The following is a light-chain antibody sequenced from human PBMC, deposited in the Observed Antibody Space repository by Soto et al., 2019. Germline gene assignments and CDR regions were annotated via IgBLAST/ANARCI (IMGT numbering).Light chain of an antibody. V-gene: IGLV1-40*01. CDR2: GNS. J-gene: IGLJ2*01. Sequence: QSVLTQPPSVSGAPGQRVTISCTGSSSNIGANYDVYWYQQLPGTAPKLLIYGNSNRPSGVPDRFSGSKSGTSASLAITGLQADDEADYYCQSYDSSLSASVFGGGTKLTVL. CDR1: SSNIGANYD. CDR3: QSYDSSLSASV.